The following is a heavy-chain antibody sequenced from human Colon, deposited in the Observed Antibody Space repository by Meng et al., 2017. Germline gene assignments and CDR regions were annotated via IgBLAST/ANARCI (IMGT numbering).Heavy chain of an antibody. CDR3: ARADSFSGSYNAFDI. D-gene: IGHD1-26*01. V-gene: IGHV3-30*01. CDR1: GFTFSHYA. J-gene: IGHJ3*02. CDR2: ISYDGSDT. Sequence: GESLKISCAGSGFTFSHYAVHWVRQAPGKGLEWVAVISYDGSDTYYADSVKGRFSISRDNSKSTLYLQMNSLRTEDTGLYYCARADSFSGSYNAFDIWGQGTLVTVSS.